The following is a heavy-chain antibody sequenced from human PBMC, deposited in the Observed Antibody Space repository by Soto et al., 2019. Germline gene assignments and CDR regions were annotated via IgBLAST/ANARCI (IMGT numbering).Heavy chain of an antibody. V-gene: IGHV6-1*01. D-gene: IGHD3-3*01. CDR3: ARWRHDDHLFDY. Sequence: SQTLSLTCVISGDSVSSNSVAWNWIRPSPSRGLEWLGRTYYRSKWYNHYAESVKSRIAINPDTSKNQFSLQLNSVTPEDTSVYYCARWRHDDHLFDYWGQGTLVTVSS. J-gene: IGHJ4*02. CDR2: TYYRSKWYN. CDR1: GDSVSSNSVA.